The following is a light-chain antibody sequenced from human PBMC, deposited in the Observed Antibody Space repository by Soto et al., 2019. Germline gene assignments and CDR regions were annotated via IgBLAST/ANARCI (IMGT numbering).Light chain of an antibody. J-gene: IGKJ4*01. Sequence: EIVVSHSPATLAVSAGERASLSCRASQSVSTNLAWYQQKPGQGPRLLIFGASTRAIGIPARFSGSGSGTDFTLTISSLQSEDFAVYYCQHYNEFPLTFGGGTKVDI. CDR1: QSVSTN. CDR2: GAS. V-gene: IGKV3-15*01. CDR3: QHYNEFPLT.